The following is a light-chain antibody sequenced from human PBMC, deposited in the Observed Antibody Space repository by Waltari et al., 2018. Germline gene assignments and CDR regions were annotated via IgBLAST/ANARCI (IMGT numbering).Light chain of an antibody. CDR3: QSYDRSLSGWV. CDR2: ANN. J-gene: IGLJ3*02. Sequence: QSVLTQPPSVSGSPGQRVTLPFTWLRSNIGTYYALPCYQHLPGTAPKLLIYANNNRPSGVPDRFSGSKSGTSASLAITGLQAEDESDYYCQSYDRSLSGWVFGGGTKLTVL. V-gene: IGLV1-40*01. CDR1: RSNIGTYYA.